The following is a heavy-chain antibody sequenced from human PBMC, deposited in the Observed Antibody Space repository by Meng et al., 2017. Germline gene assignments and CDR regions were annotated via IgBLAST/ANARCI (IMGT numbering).Heavy chain of an antibody. CDR1: GGSISSYY. CDR3: ARDRARIRWAFDI. D-gene: IGHD4-23*01. J-gene: IGHJ3*02. Sequence: GSLRLSCTVSGGSISSYYWSWIRQPPGKGLEWIGYIYYSGSTNYNPSLKSRVTISVDTSKNQFSLKLSSVTAADTAVYYCARDRARIRWAFDIWGQGTMVTVS. CDR2: IYYSGST. V-gene: IGHV4-59*01.